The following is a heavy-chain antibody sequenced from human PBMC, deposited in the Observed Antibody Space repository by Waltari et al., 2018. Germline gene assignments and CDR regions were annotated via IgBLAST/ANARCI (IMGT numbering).Heavy chain of an antibody. CDR2: IYASGST. CDR3: ARDTEYYYDDSGFVFDI. V-gene: IGHV4-61*02. D-gene: IGHD3-22*01. Sequence: QVQLQESGPGLVKPSQTLSLTCTVSGGSISSGSYYWTWIRQPAGKGLEWIGRIYASGSTNYTPSLKSRVTISVDTPRNQFSLKLTSVTAADTAVYYCARDTEYYYDDSGFVFDIWGQGTMVTVSS. J-gene: IGHJ3*02. CDR1: GGSISSGSYY.